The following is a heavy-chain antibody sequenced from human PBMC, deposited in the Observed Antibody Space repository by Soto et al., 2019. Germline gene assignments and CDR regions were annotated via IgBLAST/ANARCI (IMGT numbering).Heavy chain of an antibody. J-gene: IGHJ6*02. CDR3: AREDDGGDRDYYGLDV. CDR2: IHYTGSI. D-gene: IGHD2-21*02. Sequence: QVQLQQSGPGLVEPSQTLSLTCAVSGGSISSEYFHWTWIRQSPGKGLEWIGYIHYTGSIMYKPSFKSRLTMAVDTTKNPFSLQLTSVTAADTAVYFCAREDDGGDRDYYGLDVWGQGTTVTVSS. V-gene: IGHV4-30-4*08. CDR1: GGSISSEYFH.